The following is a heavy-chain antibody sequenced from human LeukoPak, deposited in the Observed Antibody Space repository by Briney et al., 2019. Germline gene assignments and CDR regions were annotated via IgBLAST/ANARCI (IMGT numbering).Heavy chain of an antibody. J-gene: IGHJ4*02. D-gene: IGHD5-12*01. CDR3: TRRSGYDIVDY. CDR1: GGSISSSSYY. V-gene: IGHV4-39*01. Sequence: SETLSLTCTVSGGSISSSSYYWGWIRQPPGKGLGWIGSVYYSGSTYYNPSLKSRVTISVDTSKNQFSLKLTSVTAADTAVYYCTRRSGYDIVDYWGQGTLVTVSS. CDR2: VYYSGST.